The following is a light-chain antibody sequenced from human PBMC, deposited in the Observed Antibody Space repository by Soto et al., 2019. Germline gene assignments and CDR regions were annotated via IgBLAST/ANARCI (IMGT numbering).Light chain of an antibody. CDR2: GNN. Sequence: QSVLTQPPSASGTPGQRVTISCSGSSSNIGSETVNWYQQVPGTAPKLLIYGNNQRPSGVPDRFSGSKSGTSASLAISGLQSEDEADYYCAAWDGNLNGYVFATGINVTVL. CDR1: SSNIGSET. CDR3: AAWDGNLNGYV. V-gene: IGLV1-44*01. J-gene: IGLJ1*01.